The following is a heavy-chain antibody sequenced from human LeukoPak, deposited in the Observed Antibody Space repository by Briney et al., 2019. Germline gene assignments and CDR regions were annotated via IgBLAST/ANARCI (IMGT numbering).Heavy chain of an antibody. D-gene: IGHD3-10*01. V-gene: IGHV3-74*01. CDR2: INSDGSST. CDR3: ASGDYYGSGSYLTPGIY. J-gene: IGHJ4*02. CDR1: GFTFSSYW. Sequence: GGSLRLSCAASGFTFSSYWMHWVRQAPGKGLVWVSRINSDGSSTSYADSVKGRFTISRDNAKNTLYLQMNSLRAKDTAVYYCASGDYYGSGSYLTPGIYWGQGTLVTVSS.